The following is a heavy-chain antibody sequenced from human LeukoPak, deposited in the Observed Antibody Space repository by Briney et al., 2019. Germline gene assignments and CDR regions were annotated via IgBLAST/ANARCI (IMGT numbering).Heavy chain of an antibody. CDR3: ARDLLIRVAGTRLYYYYYYGTDV. Sequence: GGSLRLSCAAFGFTFSSYWMSWVRQAPGKGLEWVANIKQDGSEKYYVDSVKGRFTISRDNAKNSLYLQMNSLRAEDTAVYYCARDLLIRVAGTRLYYYYYYGTDVWGQGTTVTVSS. J-gene: IGHJ6*02. V-gene: IGHV3-7*01. D-gene: IGHD6-19*01. CDR2: IKQDGSEK. CDR1: GFTFSSYW.